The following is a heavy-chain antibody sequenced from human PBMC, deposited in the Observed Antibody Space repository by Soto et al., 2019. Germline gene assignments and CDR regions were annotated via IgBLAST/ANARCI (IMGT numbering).Heavy chain of an antibody. CDR1: GSSISSYY. CDR2: IYYSGST. CDR3: ARAFRSGSYHFDY. D-gene: IGHD1-26*01. Sequence: SETLSLTCTVSGSSISSYYWSWIRQPPGKGLEWIGYIYYSGSTNYNPSLKSRVTISVDTSKNQFSLKLNSVTAADTAVYYCARAFRSGSYHFDYWGPGTLVTVSS. V-gene: IGHV4-59*01. J-gene: IGHJ4*02.